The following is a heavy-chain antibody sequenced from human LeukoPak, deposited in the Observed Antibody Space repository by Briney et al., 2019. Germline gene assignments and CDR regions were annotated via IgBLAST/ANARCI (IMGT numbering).Heavy chain of an antibody. CDR1: GYSISSGYY. Sequence: SETLSLTCTVSGYSISSGYYWSWIRQPAGKGLEWIGRIYTSGSTNYNPSLKSRVTMSVDTSKNQFSLKLSSVTAADTAVYYCARDRWHYDSSGTEDWGQGTLVTVSS. CDR2: IYTSGST. CDR3: ARDRWHYDSSGTED. D-gene: IGHD3-22*01. V-gene: IGHV4-4*07. J-gene: IGHJ4*02.